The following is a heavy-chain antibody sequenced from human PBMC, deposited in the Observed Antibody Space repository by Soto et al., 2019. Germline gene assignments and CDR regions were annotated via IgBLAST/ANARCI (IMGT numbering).Heavy chain of an antibody. CDR3: AHVDNWNMDRVDY. CDR1: GFSLTSSGVG. V-gene: IGHV2-5*02. J-gene: IGHJ4*02. CDR2: IYWDDDG. Sequence: QITLKESGPTLVKPTQTLTLTCTFSGFSLTSSGVGVGWIRQPPGKALEWLALIYWDDDGRYSPSLRDRLTITKDTSKNQVIITMTKMGPVDTATYYCAHVDNWNMDRVDYWGQGTLVTVSS. D-gene: IGHD1-20*01.